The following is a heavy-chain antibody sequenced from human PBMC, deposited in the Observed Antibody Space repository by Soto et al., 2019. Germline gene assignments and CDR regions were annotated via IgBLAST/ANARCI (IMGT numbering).Heavy chain of an antibody. J-gene: IGHJ6*02. V-gene: IGHV4-59*01. D-gene: IGHD2-15*01. CDR2: IYYSGST. Sequence: SETLSLTCTVSVGSISIYYWSWIRQPPGKGLEWIGYIYYSGSTNYNPSLKSRVTISVDTSKNQFSLKLSSVTAADTAVYYCARGDKYYYYYGMDVWGHGTTVTVSS. CDR1: VGSISIYY. CDR3: ARGDKYYYYYGMDV.